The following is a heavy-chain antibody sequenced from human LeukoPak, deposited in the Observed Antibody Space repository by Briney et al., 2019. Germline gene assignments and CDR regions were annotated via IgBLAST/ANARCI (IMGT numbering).Heavy chain of an antibody. Sequence: GGSLRLSCAASGFTFNTYGMHWVRQAPGKGLEWVAVISYDGSNKYYADSVKGRFTISRDNSKNTLYLQMNSLRAEDTAVYYCARERIAVAGTLYYWGQGTLVTVSS. CDR2: ISYDGSNK. CDR1: GFTFNTYG. J-gene: IGHJ4*02. V-gene: IGHV3-30*03. CDR3: ARERIAVAGTLYY. D-gene: IGHD6-19*01.